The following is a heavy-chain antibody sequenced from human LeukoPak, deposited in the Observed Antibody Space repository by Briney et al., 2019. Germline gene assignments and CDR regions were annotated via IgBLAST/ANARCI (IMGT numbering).Heavy chain of an antibody. D-gene: IGHD3-22*01. CDR1: GGTISSYA. V-gene: IGHV1-69*13. CDR2: IIPIFATA. Sequence: SVKVSCKASGGTISSYAISWVRQAPGQGLEWMGGIIPIFATANYAQKFQGRVTITADESTSTAYMELSSLRSEDTAVYYCARGPITTRSHFDYWGQGTLVTVSS. CDR3: ARGPITTRSHFDY. J-gene: IGHJ4*02.